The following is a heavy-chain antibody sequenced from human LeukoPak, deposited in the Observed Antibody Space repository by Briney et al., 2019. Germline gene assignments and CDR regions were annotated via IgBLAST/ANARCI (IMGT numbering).Heavy chain of an antibody. Sequence: PGGSLRLSCAASGFTFSSYSMSWVRPALGKGLEWVSAIGGSGGSTYYADSVKGRFTISRDNSKNTLYLQMNSLRAEDTAVYYCAKERADSSGHRGYWGQGTLVTVSS. CDR2: IGGSGGST. CDR3: AKERADSSGHRGY. D-gene: IGHD3-22*01. V-gene: IGHV3-23*01. CDR1: GFTFSSYS. J-gene: IGHJ4*02.